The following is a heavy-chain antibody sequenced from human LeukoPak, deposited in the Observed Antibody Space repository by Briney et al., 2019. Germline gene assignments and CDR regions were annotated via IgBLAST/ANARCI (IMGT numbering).Heavy chain of an antibody. V-gene: IGHV3-48*03. CDR3: SLLAVASPQDY. CDR2: ISSSGSTV. Sequence: GGTLRLSCAASGFSFSTYEMHCVRQAPGKGLEWVSDISSSGSTVYYADSVKGRFTASRDNANNYLYLQMQSLRAEDTAVYYCSLLAVASPQDYWGQGTLVTVSS. D-gene: IGHD6-19*01. CDR1: GFSFSTYE. J-gene: IGHJ4*02.